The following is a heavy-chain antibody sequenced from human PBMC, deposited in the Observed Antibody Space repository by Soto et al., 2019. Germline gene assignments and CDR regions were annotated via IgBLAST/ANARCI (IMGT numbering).Heavy chain of an antibody. CDR3: AAGGGLPRYY. V-gene: IGHV4-59*01. CDR1: GGYISPYY. Sequence: TSETLSLTCTVSGGYISPYYWSWIRQPPGKGLEWIGYIFYSGNTNYNPSLRSRVTISVDTSKNQFSLKLSSVTAADTAVYYCAAGGGLPRYYWGQGTLVTVSS. D-gene: IGHD5-12*01. CDR2: IFYSGNT. J-gene: IGHJ4*02.